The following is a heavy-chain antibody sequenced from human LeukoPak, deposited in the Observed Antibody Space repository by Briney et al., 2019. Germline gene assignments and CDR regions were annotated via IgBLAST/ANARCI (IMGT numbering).Heavy chain of an antibody. V-gene: IGHV3-23*01. CDR1: GFTFDDYA. Sequence: GGSLRLSCAASGFTFDDYAMHWVRQAPGKGLEWVSAISGSGGSTYYADSVKGRFTISRDNSKNTLYLQMNSLRAEDTAVYYCAKDWRHTVTTSYGMDVWGQGTTVTVSS. D-gene: IGHD4-17*01. CDR2: ISGSGGST. CDR3: AKDWRHTVTTSYGMDV. J-gene: IGHJ6*02.